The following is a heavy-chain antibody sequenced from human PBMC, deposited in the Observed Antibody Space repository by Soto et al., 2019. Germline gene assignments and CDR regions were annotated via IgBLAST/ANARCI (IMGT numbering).Heavy chain of an antibody. CDR2: ISSDGGDT. V-gene: IGHV3-23*01. D-gene: IGHD2-2*01. J-gene: IGHJ4*02. Sequence: EVQLLESGGGLVQPGGSLRLSCAASGFTFSNYSMNWVRQAPGKGLEWVSDISSDGGDTYYADSVKGRFTISRDNSKNTQFLQMNGLRVEDTAVYYFARRSTSCCENFACWGQGTRVTVPS. CDR3: ARRSTSCCENFAC. CDR1: GFTFSNYS.